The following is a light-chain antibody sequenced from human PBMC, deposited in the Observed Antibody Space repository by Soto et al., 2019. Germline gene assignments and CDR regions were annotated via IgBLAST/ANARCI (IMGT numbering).Light chain of an antibody. CDR2: GAS. J-gene: IGKJ1*01. V-gene: IGKV3-20*01. CDR3: EQYCSSPT. Sequence: EIVLTQSPGTLSLSPGERATLSCRASQSVSSSYLAWYQQKPGQAPRLLIYGASSRSTGIPDRFSGSGSWTDFTLTSSRLEPEDFAVYYCEQYCSSPTFGEGTKVDSK. CDR1: QSVSSSY.